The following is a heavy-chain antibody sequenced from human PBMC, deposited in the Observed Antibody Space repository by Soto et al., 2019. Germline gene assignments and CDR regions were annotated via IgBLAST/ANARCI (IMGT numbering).Heavy chain of an antibody. CDR3: ARAGRSGYCSGGSCYFSYYGMDV. D-gene: IGHD2-15*01. V-gene: IGHV6-1*01. J-gene: IGHJ6*02. CDR2: TYYRSKWYN. CDR1: GDSVSSNSAA. Sequence: QSQTLSLTCAISGDSVSSNSAAWNWIRQSPSRGLEWLGRTYYRSKWYNDYAVSVKSRITINPDTSKNQFSLQLNSVTPEDTAVYYCARAGRSGYCSGGSCYFSYYGMDVWGQGTTVTVSS.